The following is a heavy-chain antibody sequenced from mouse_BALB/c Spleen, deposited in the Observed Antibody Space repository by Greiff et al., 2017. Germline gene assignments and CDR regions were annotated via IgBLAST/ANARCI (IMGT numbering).Heavy chain of an antibody. CDR2: ISSGSSTI. D-gene: IGHD1-1*01. Sequence: VQLKESGGGLVQPGGSRKLSCAASGFTFSSFGMHWVRQAPEKGLEWVAYISSGSSTIYYADTVKGRFTISRDNPKNTLFLQMTSLRSEDTAMYYCARGRDYYGSSYYFDYWGQGTTLTVSS. V-gene: IGHV5-17*02. J-gene: IGHJ2*01. CDR1: GFTFSSFG. CDR3: ARGRDYYGSSYYFDY.